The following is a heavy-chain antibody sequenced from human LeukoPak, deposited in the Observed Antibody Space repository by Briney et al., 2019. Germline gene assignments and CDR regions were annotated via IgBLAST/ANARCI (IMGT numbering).Heavy chain of an antibody. J-gene: IGHJ4*02. Sequence: SETLSLTCTVSGGSISSYYWSWIRQPPGKGLEWIGYIYYSGSTNYNPSLKSRVTISVDTSKNQFSLKLSSVTAADTAVYYCARTKKDILTGYLFDYWGQGTLVTVSS. CDR1: GGSISSYY. CDR2: IYYSGST. V-gene: IGHV4-59*01. D-gene: IGHD3-9*01. CDR3: ARTKKDILTGYLFDY.